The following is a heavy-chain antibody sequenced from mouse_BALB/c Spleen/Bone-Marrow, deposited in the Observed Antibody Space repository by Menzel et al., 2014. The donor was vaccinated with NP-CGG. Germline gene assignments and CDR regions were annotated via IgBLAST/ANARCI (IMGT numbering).Heavy chain of an antibody. Sequence: VHLVESGPGLVAPSQSLSITCTVSGFSLTGYGVHWVRQPPGKVLEWLGVIWAGGSTNYNSALMSRLSISKDNSKSQVFLKMNSLQTDDTAMYYCARGSYYEGAMDYWGQGISVTVSS. CDR1: GFSLTGYG. CDR2: IWAGGST. J-gene: IGHJ4*01. V-gene: IGHV2-9*02. D-gene: IGHD1-1*01. CDR3: ARGSYYEGAMDY.